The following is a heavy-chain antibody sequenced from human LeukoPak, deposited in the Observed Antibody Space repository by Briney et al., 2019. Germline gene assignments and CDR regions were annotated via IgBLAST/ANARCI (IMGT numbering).Heavy chain of an antibody. J-gene: IGHJ3*02. V-gene: IGHV3-53*01. CDR1: GFTVSSNY. CDR3: ARGGSYLSAFDI. D-gene: IGHD1-26*01. Sequence: GGSLRLSCAASGFTVSSNYMSWVRQAPGKGLEWVSITYSGGSTFYADSVKGRFTISRDNSKNTLYLQMNSLRAEDTAVYYCARGGSYLSAFDIWGQGTMVTVSS. CDR2: TYSGGST.